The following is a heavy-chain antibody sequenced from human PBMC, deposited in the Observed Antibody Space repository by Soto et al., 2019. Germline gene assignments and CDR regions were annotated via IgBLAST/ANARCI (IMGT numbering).Heavy chain of an antibody. J-gene: IGHJ6*02. CDR2: IYPGDSDT. V-gene: IGHV5-51*01. Sequence: GESLEISCKGSGYSFASYCIGWVRQMPGKGLEWMGIIYPGDSDTIYSPSFQGQVTISADKSIRTAYLQWSSLKASDTAMYYCATYSSGASLNYGMDVWGQGTTVTVSS. CDR1: GYSFASYC. D-gene: IGHD6-19*01. CDR3: ATYSSGASLNYGMDV.